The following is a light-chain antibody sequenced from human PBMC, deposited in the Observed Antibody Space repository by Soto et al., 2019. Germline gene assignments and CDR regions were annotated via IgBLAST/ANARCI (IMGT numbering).Light chain of an antibody. J-gene: IGKJ1*01. V-gene: IGKV1-12*01. CDR1: QDISSR. Sequence: DIQMTQSPSSVSASVGDRVTITCRASQDISSRLAWFQQKPGKAHQYLIQAASILQSGAPSRFSGRRSGTESLPISNLLHPEDAASYFCLYVYYFPRTFGLGTKVDIK. CDR3: LYVYYFPRT. CDR2: AAS.